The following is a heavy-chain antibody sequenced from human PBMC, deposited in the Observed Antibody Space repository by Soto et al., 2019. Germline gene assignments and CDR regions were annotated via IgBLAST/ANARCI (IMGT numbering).Heavy chain of an antibody. CDR2: INPSGGST. CDR1: GYTFTSYY. V-gene: IGHV1-46*03. CDR3: ASRGVVVVVAAEGDAFDI. J-gene: IGHJ3*02. Sequence: QVQLVQSGAEVKKPGASVKVSCKASGYTFTSYYMHWVRQAPGQGLEWMGIINPSGGSTSYAQKSHGGATMTSDTSTSPVYMELSSLRSEDTAVYYCASRGVVVVVAAEGDAFDIWGQGTMVTVSS. D-gene: IGHD2-15*01.